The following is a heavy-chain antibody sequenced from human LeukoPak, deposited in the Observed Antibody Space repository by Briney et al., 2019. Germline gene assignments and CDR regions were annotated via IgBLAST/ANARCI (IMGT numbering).Heavy chain of an antibody. D-gene: IGHD3-22*01. CDR3: ARGTYYYDSSGYSFDY. J-gene: IGHJ4*02. CDR1: GGSISSYY. Sequence: PETLSLTCTVSGGSISSYYWSWIRQPPGKGLEWIGYIYYSGSTNYNPSLKSRVTISVDTSKNQFSLKLSSVTAADTAVYYCARGTYYYDSSGYSFDYWGQGTLVTVSS. V-gene: IGHV4-59*01. CDR2: IYYSGST.